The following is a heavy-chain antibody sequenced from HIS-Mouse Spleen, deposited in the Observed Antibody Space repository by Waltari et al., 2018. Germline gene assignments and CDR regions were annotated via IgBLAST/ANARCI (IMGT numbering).Heavy chain of an antibody. CDR3: ARGGSYSDLDY. J-gene: IGHJ4*02. CDR1: GFTFSSYS. CDR2: ISSSSSYI. Sequence: EVQLVESGGGLVKPGGSLRLSCAASGFTFSSYSMNWVRQAPGNGLECFSSISSSSSYIYYADSVKGRFTISRDNAKNSLYLQMNSLRAEDTAVYYCARGGSYSDLDYWGQGTLVTVSS. D-gene: IGHD1-26*01. V-gene: IGHV3-21*01.